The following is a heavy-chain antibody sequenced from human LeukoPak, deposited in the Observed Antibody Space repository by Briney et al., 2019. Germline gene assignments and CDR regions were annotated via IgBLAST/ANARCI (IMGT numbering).Heavy chain of an antibody. V-gene: IGHV4-34*01. D-gene: IGHD5-24*01. CDR1: GGSFSGYY. Sequence: SETLSLTCAVYGGSFSGYYWSWIRQPPGKGLEWIGEINHSGSTNYNPSLKSRVTISVDTSKNQFSLKLSSVTAADTAVYYCARGRRDGYSEFDYWGQGTLVTVSS. J-gene: IGHJ4*02. CDR2: INHSGST. CDR3: ARGRRDGYSEFDY.